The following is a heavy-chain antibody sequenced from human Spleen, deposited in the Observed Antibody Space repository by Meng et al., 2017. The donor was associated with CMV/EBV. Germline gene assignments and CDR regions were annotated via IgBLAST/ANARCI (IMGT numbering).Heavy chain of an antibody. V-gene: IGHV4-39*02. D-gene: IGHD1-26*01. Sequence: SETLSLTCTVSGDSIISSRYYWGWIRQTPGKGLEWVGSGYYSGSTYYNPSLKSRGTVSVDTSKNQFSLKLSSVTAADTAVYYCARDLGDAESYDWGTFDYWGQGTMVTVSS. CDR2: GYYSGST. J-gene: IGHJ4*02. CDR1: GDSIISSRYY. CDR3: ARDLGDAESYDWGTFDY.